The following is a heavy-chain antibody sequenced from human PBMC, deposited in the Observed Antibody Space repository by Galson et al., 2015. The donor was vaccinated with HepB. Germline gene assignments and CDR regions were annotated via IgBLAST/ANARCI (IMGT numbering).Heavy chain of an antibody. V-gene: IGHV1-18*04. CDR3: ARGGGATNYDILTGYARQYGLDV. J-gene: IGHJ6*02. D-gene: IGHD3-9*01. CDR1: GYTFSNFG. Sequence: SVKVSCKASGYTFSNFGINWVRQAPGQGLEWMGWISAYNGNTSYAGKFQGRVTMTTDTSTGTAYMQMRSLRSDDTAVYFCARGGGATNYDILTGYARQYGLDVWGQGTTITVSS. CDR2: ISAYNGNT.